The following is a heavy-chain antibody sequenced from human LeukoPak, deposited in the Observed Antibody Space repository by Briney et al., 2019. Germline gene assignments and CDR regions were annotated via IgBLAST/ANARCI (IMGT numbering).Heavy chain of an antibody. CDR1: GYTFTGYY. CDR2: INPNSGGT. V-gene: IGHV1-2*02. J-gene: IGHJ6*02. Sequence: ASVKVSCKASGYTFTGYYMHWVRQAPGQGLEWMGWINPNSGGTNYAQKFQGRVTMTRDTSMSTAYMELSRLRSDDTAVYYCAKRLQSLQLYGMDVWGQGTTVTVSS. CDR3: AKRLQSLQLYGMDV. D-gene: IGHD5-24*01.